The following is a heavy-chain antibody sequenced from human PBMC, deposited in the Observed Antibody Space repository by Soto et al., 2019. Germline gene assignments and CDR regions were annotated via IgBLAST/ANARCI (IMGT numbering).Heavy chain of an antibody. Sequence: GGSLRLSCAGSGFTFRWFGMNWVRQAPGKGLEWVARISNDGSNEYYVDSVKGRFTISRDNSKNTLYLQMNSLRAEDTAVYYCAEDEDRGIIPSYFDYWGLGTLVTVPS. CDR2: ISNDGSNE. D-gene: IGHD3-10*01. CDR1: GFTFRWFG. J-gene: IGHJ4*02. CDR3: AEDEDRGIIPSYFDY. V-gene: IGHV3-30*18.